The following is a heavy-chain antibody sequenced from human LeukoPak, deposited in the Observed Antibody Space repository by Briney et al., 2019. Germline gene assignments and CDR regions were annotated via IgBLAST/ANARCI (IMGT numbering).Heavy chain of an antibody. Sequence: SETLSLTCTVSGGSISTYYWSWIRQPPGKGLAWIGYIYYTGSTSYNPSLKSRVTMSLDASKNQFFLELNSVTPADTAVYYCARGGNYWPQWWFDPWGRGTLVSVSS. CDR2: IYYTGST. D-gene: IGHD1-26*01. CDR3: ARGGNYWPQWWFDP. CDR1: GGSISTYY. J-gene: IGHJ5*02. V-gene: IGHV4-59*01.